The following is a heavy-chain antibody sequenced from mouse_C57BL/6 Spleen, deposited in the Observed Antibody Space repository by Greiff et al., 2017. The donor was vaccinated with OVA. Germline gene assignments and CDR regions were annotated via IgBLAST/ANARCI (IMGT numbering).Heavy chain of an antibody. Sequence: EVKLMESGGGLVKPGGSLKLSCAASGFTFSDFGMHWVRQAPETGLEWVAYLSSGSSTIYYADTVQGRFTISRDNAKHTLFQQMTSLRSEDTAMYYCARLADAMDYWGQGTSVTVSS. CDR1: GFTFSDFG. CDR2: LSSGSSTI. D-gene: IGHD3-3*01. V-gene: IGHV5-17*01. J-gene: IGHJ4*01. CDR3: ARLADAMDY.